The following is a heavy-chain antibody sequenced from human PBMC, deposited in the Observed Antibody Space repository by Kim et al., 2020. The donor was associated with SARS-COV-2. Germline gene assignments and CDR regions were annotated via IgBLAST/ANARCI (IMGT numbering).Heavy chain of an antibody. CDR2: INHSGST. CDR1: GGSFSGYY. J-gene: IGHJ3*02. Sequence: SETLSLTCAVYGGSFSGYYWSWIRQPPGKGLEWIGEINHSGSTNYNPSLKSRVTISVDTSKNQFSLKLSSVTAADTAVYYCARAPHYYDSSGYYHDAFDIWGQGTMVTVSS. CDR3: ARAPHYYDSSGYYHDAFDI. V-gene: IGHV4-34*01. D-gene: IGHD3-22*01.